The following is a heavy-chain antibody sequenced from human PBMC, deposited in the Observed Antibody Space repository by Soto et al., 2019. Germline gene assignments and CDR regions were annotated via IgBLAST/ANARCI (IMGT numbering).Heavy chain of an antibody. CDR2: IWYDGSNT. V-gene: IGHV3-33*01. CDR3: ARGLRAAAGRDYFQY. D-gene: IGHD6-13*01. Sequence: QVQLVESGGGVVQPGRSLTLSCAASGFIFSSHGMHWVRQAPGKGLQWVAVIWYDGSNTYYADSVKGRFTIARYNSKNTLYLQMNSLRAEDTAVDYCARGLRAAAGRDYFQYWGQGTLVTVSS. J-gene: IGHJ1*01. CDR1: GFIFSSHG.